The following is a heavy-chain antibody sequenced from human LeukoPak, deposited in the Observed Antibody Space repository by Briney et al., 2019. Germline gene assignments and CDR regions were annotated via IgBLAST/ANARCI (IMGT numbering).Heavy chain of an antibody. Sequence: SETLSLTCTVSGGSISSYYWSWIRQPAGKGLGWIGRIYTSGSTNYNPSLKSRVTMSVDTSKNQFSLKLSSVTAADTAVYYCARSYPYYGSGSYYDYWGQGTLVTVSS. J-gene: IGHJ4*02. CDR2: IYTSGST. CDR1: GGSISSYY. CDR3: ARSYPYYGSGSYYDY. D-gene: IGHD3-10*01. V-gene: IGHV4-4*07.